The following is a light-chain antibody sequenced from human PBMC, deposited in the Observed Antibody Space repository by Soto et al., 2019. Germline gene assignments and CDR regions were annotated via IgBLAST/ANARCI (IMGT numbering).Light chain of an antibody. CDR2: QTS. V-gene: IGKV3-11*01. CDR1: QNINSY. Sequence: EIVLTQSPATLSLSPGERATLSCRASQNINSYLAWYQQKPGQAPRLLIYQTSNWATVIPARFSGSGSGTDFTLSSISLEPEDFAVYSCQQRISWPFTLGPVTKVDIK. CDR3: QQRISWPFT. J-gene: IGKJ3*01.